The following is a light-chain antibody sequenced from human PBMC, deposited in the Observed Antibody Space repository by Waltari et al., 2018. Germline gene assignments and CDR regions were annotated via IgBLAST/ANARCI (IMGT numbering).Light chain of an antibody. Sequence: EIVLTQSPGTLSLSPGERATLSCRASQSVPSSYLARYNQKPGQAPRLLIYGASSRATGIPDRFSGSGSGTDFTLTISRLEPEDFAVYYCQQYGSSPQTFGQGTKLEI. J-gene: IGKJ2*01. V-gene: IGKV3-20*01. CDR2: GAS. CDR1: QSVPSSY. CDR3: QQYGSSPQT.